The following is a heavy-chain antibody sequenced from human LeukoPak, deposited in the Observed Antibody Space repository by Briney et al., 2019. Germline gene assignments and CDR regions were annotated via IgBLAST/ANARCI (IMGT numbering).Heavy chain of an antibody. CDR1: GYTFTSYA. D-gene: IGHD6-19*01. V-gene: IGHV1-3*02. CDR3: ARPLLYSSGWYGY. Sequence: GASVKVSCKASGYTFTSYAMHWVRQAPGQRLEWMGWSNAGNGNTKYSQEFQGRVTITRDTSASTAYMELSSLRSDDTAVYYCARPLLYSSGWYGYWGQGTLVTVSS. J-gene: IGHJ4*02. CDR2: SNAGNGNT.